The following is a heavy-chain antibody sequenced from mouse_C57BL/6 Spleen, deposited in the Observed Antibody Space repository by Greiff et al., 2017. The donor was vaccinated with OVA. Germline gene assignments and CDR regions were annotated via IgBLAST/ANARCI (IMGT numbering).Heavy chain of an antibody. CDR1: GYTFTSYW. CDR3: TTYYGNVFDY. CDR2: IDPENGDT. D-gene: IGHD2-1*01. V-gene: IGHV14-4*01. Sequence: VQLQQPGAELVRPGSSVKLSCKASGYTFTSYWMHWVKQRPEQGLEWIGWIDPENGDTEYASKFQGKATITADTSSNTAYLQLSSLTSEDTAVYYCTTYYGNVFDYWGQGTTLTVSS. J-gene: IGHJ2*01.